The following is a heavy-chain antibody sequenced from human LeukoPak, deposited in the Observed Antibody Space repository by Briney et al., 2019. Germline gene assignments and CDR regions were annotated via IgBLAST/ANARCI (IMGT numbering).Heavy chain of an antibody. CDR2: IYYSGSI. CDR1: GGSISSYY. Sequence: PSETLSLTCTVSGGSISSYYWSWIRQPPGKGLEWIGYIYYSGSINYNPSLKSRVTISVDTSKNQFSLKLSSVTAADTAVYYCARVVVVPAAFYYYYMDVWGKGTTVTVSS. V-gene: IGHV4-59*01. D-gene: IGHD2-2*01. J-gene: IGHJ6*03. CDR3: ARVVVVPAAFYYYYMDV.